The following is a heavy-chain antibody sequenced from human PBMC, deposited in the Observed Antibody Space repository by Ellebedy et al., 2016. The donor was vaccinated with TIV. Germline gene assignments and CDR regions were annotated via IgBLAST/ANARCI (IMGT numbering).Heavy chain of an antibody. Sequence: GESLKISXTSSGFTFGSYVMHWVRQAPGEGLEWVALVSFDGTNTYYADSVKGRFTIFRDTPKKTLYLLMNSLTAEDTAVYYCVRGPAAMGVYFFDFWGQGVLVTVSS. V-gene: IGHV3-30*03. J-gene: IGHJ4*02. CDR3: VRGPAAMGVYFFDF. CDR1: GFTFGSYV. CDR2: VSFDGTNT. D-gene: IGHD2-2*01.